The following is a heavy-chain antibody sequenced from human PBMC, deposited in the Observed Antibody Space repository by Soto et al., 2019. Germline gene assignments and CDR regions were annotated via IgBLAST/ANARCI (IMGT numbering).Heavy chain of an antibody. J-gene: IGHJ4*02. V-gene: IGHV1-2*02. CDR2: INPRTGDT. CDR1: GYTFTEDD. CDR3: ARDPIGGGAPYYFDY. Sequence: ASVKVSCKASGYTFTEDDLYWVLQAPGEGPEWLGGINPRTGDTNQAQKFQGRVTMTRDMSLTTAYMELHRLTSDDTAVYYCARDPIGGGAPYYFDYWGQGSLVTVSS. D-gene: IGHD3-16*01.